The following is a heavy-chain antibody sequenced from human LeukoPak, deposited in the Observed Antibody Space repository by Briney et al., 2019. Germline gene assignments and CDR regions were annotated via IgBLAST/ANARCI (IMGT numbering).Heavy chain of an antibody. J-gene: IGHJ5*02. V-gene: IGHV3-23*01. D-gene: IGHD2-8*01. CDR3: AKDRCTNGVCYTPGGNWFDP. Sequence: PGGSLRLSCAASEFTFSSYAMSLVRQAPGKGLEWVSAISGSGGSTYYADSVKGRFTISRDNSKNTLYLQMNSLRAEDTAVYYCAKDRCTNGVCYTPGGNWFDPWGQGTLVTVSS. CDR1: EFTFSSYA. CDR2: ISGSGGST.